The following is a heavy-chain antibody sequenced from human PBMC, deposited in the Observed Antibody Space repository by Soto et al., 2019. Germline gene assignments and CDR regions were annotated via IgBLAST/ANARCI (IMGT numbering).Heavy chain of an antibody. V-gene: IGHV4-39*01. Sequence: WATLSLARTVRSASISSSSYYWAWTRKPPGKGLEWIGSIYYSGSTYYNPSLKSRVTISVDTSKNQFSLKLSSVTAADTAVYYCARLHLVTYYYGSGTLDYWGQGTLVTVSS. CDR2: IYYSGST. CDR1: SASISSSSYY. J-gene: IGHJ4*02. D-gene: IGHD3-10*01. CDR3: ARLHLVTYYYGSGTLDY.